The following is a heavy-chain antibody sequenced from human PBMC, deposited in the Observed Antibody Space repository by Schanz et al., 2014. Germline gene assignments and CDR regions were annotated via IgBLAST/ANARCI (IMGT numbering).Heavy chain of an antibody. CDR2: ISHDGYST. CDR1: GFTFSSHW. Sequence: EVQVVESGGGLVQPGGSLRLSCAASGFTFSSHWMHWVRQDPGKGLEYVSAISHDGYSTYYADSVKGRFTISRDNSKSTLYLQMSSLRAEDTAVYYCAKSQGSSFDSWGQGTLVTVSS. D-gene: IGHD6-13*01. J-gene: IGHJ4*02. V-gene: IGHV3-64D*06. CDR3: AKSQGSSFDS.